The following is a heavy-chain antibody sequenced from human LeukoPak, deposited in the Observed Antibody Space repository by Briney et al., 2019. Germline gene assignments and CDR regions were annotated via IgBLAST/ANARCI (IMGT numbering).Heavy chain of an antibody. Sequence: ASVKVSCKASGYTFTSYDINWVRQATGQGLEWMGWMNPNSGNTGYAQKFQGRVTMTRNTSISTAYMELSSLRSEDTAVYYCARGGRRFLEWLYYYYYMDVWGKGTTVTVSS. CDR3: ARGGRRFLEWLYYYYYMDV. D-gene: IGHD3-3*01. CDR1: GYTFTSYD. V-gene: IGHV1-8*01. J-gene: IGHJ6*03. CDR2: MNPNSGNT.